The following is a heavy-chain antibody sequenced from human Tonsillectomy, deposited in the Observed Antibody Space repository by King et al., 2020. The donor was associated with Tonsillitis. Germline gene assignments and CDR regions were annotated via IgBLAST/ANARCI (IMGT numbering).Heavy chain of an antibody. J-gene: IGHJ3*02. CDR3: ASGXXYSSGKYSAFDI. CDR1: GFAFSTYS. CDR2: ISSSGSYI. Sequence: VQLVESGGGLVKPGGSLRLSCAASGFAFSTYSLNWVRQAPGKGLEWVASISSSGSYIHYTDSVKGRFTISRDNAENALYLQMNSLRDEETAVYYCASGXXYSSGKYSAFDIXGQGTMVTVSS. V-gene: IGHV3-21*01. D-gene: IGHD6-25*01.